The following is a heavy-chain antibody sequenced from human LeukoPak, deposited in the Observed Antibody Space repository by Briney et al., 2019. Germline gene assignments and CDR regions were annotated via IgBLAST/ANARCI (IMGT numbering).Heavy chain of an antibody. V-gene: IGHV3-11*01. CDR3: AEVLYSSAWYRYGMDV. CDR2: ISSSGSTI. D-gene: IGHD6-19*01. CDR1: GFTFSDYY. J-gene: IGHJ6*02. Sequence: GGSLRLSCAASGFTFSDYYMSWIRQALGKGLEWVSYISSSGSTIYYADSVKGRFTISRDNSKNILSLQMNSLRAEDTAVYYCAEVLYSSAWYRYGMDVWGQGTTVTVSS.